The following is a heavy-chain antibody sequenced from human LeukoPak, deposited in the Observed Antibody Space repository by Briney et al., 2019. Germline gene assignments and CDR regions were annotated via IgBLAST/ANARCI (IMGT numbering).Heavy chain of an antibody. CDR3: ASRYKWEPYYFDY. J-gene: IGHJ4*02. V-gene: IGHV1-24*01. CDR2: FDPEDGEK. Sequence: ASVKVSCKVSGYTLTELSMHWVRQAPGKGLEWMGGFDPEDGEKIYAQKFQGRVTMTEDTSTDTAYMELSGLRSEDTAVYYCASRYKWEPYYFDYWGQGTLVTVSS. D-gene: IGHD1-26*01. CDR1: GYTLTELS.